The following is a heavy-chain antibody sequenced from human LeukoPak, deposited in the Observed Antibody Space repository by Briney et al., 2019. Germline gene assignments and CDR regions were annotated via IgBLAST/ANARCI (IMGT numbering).Heavy chain of an antibody. CDR3: ARVGSAGSSGYSTDY. V-gene: IGHV4-34*01. Sequence: SETLSLTCAVYGGSFSGYYWSWIRQPPGKGLEWIGSIYYSGSTYYNPSLKSRVTISVDTSKNQFSLKLSSVTAADTAVYYCARVGSAGSSGYSTDYWGQGTLVTVSS. CDR2: IYYSGST. D-gene: IGHD3-22*01. J-gene: IGHJ4*02. CDR1: GGSFSGYY.